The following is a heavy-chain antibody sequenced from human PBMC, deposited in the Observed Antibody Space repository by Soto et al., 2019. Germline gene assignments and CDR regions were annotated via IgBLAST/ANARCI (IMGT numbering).Heavy chain of an antibody. V-gene: IGHV3-23*01. Sequence: GGSLRLSCAASGFTFSNQAMGWVRQAPGKGLEWVSGTSAGGDNTYYADSVKGRFTLSRDYSKNTVYLQMNSLRADDTAVYFCVGQRLITMMVVVDYWGQGTLVTVSS. CDR3: VGQRLITMMVVVDY. CDR2: TSAGGDNT. D-gene: IGHD3-22*01. CDR1: GFTFSNQA. J-gene: IGHJ4*02.